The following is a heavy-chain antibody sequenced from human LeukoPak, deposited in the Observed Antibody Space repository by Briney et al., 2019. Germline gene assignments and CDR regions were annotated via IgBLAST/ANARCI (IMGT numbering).Heavy chain of an antibody. CDR3: VSAYDQ. V-gene: IGHV1-2*02. CDR2: INPNTGDT. CDR1: GYRFSDSY. J-gene: IGHJ5*02. Sequence: ASVTVSCTASGYRFSDSYIHWVRQAPGHGFEWMGWINPNTGDTKYAKMFQGRVTMTTGASISTAYMELSGLRSADTAIYFCVSAYDQWGQGTLVTVSS.